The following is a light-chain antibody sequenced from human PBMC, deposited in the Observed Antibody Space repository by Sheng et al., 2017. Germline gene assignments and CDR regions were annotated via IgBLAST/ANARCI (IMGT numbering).Light chain of an antibody. Sequence: EIVVTQSPATLSVSPGEKVILSCTASQSISSNLAWYQQKPGQAPRLLIYGASTRATGIPDRFSGSGSGTDFTLTITSLQPEDFATYYCQQYYSYPMSFGPGTKVDIK. CDR1: QSISSN. CDR3: QQYYSYPMS. V-gene: IGKV3D-15*01. J-gene: IGKJ3*01. CDR2: GAS.